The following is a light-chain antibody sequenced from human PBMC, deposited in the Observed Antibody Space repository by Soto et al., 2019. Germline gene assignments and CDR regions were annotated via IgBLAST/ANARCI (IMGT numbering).Light chain of an antibody. Sequence: DIQMTQSPSTLSASVGDRVTITCGASQTITRWMAWYQKKQGKAPTLLIYVASSLQSEVPSRFSGSGSGTDLTITITSMKTEDFATYYCQQSYGNTITFGHGTRLEI. CDR1: QTITRW. CDR3: QQSYGNTIT. CDR2: VAS. J-gene: IGKJ5*01. V-gene: IGKV1-39*01.